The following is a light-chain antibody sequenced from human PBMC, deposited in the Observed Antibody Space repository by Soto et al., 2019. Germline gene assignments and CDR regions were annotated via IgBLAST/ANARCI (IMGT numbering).Light chain of an antibody. CDR3: QQSYSNPRT. J-gene: IGKJ1*01. V-gene: IGKV1-39*01. CDR2: VAN. CDR1: QTISNY. Sequence: DIRMTQSPSSLSASVGDRVTITCRASQTISNYLNWYQQKPGKAPKVLIYVANSLQSGVPSRFSGSGSGTDFTLTISSLQPEDFATYYCQQSYSNPRTFGQGTKVEIK.